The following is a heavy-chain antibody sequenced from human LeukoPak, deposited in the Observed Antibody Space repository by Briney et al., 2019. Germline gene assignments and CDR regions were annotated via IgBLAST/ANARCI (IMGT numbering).Heavy chain of an antibody. Sequence: TGGSLRLSCVASGFTFSGNSMNWVRQPPGKGLEWVSSIDTSGRDTYYAGSVNGRFTISRDNAKNSVYLQMNSLRAEDTAVYYCARELVARQDLDYWGQGTLVTVSS. CDR1: GFTFSGNS. CDR3: ARELVARQDLDY. CDR2: IDTSGRDT. V-gene: IGHV3-21*01. J-gene: IGHJ4*02. D-gene: IGHD6-6*01.